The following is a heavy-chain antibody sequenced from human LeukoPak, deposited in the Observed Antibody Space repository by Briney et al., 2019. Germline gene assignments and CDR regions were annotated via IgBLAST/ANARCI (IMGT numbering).Heavy chain of an antibody. Sequence: PGGSLRLSCAASGFTFSSYNMNWVRQASGKGLEWVSYISSSSSNIYYADSVKGRFTISRDNAKNSLCLQMNSLRAEDTAVYYCARRGGRTGDPDYYYYYMDVWGKGTTVTVSS. D-gene: IGHD7-27*01. CDR3: ARRGGRTGDPDYYYYYMDV. CDR1: GFTFSSYN. CDR2: ISSSSSNI. V-gene: IGHV3-48*01. J-gene: IGHJ6*03.